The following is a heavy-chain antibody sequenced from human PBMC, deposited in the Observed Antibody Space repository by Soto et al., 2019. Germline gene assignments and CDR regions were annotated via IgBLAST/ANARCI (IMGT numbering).Heavy chain of an antibody. CDR2: INHLETT. CDR1: GASINYGAYA. V-gene: IGHV4-30-2*01. CDR3: ARGGGFDSFDY. D-gene: IGHD3-10*01. Sequence: TLSLTCPVAGASINYGAYAWSWIRQTPGKGLEWIGYINHLETTFYNPSFGSRLTLSIDRTKNQFSLNLKSMSAADRAVYFCARGGGFDSFDYWGQGILVTVSS. J-gene: IGHJ4*02.